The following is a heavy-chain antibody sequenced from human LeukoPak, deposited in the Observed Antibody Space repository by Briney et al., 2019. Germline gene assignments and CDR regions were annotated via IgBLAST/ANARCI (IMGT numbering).Heavy chain of an antibody. V-gene: IGHV3-23*01. Sequence: GGSLRLSCAASGFTFISYAMSWVRQAPGRGPEWVATISGSGIRTSYADSVKGRFTISRDNSKNTLYLQVNSLRAEDTAVYYCAMAFIGSGWTLDYWGQGTLVTVSS. CDR3: AMAFIGSGWTLDY. CDR1: GFTFISYA. D-gene: IGHD6-19*01. J-gene: IGHJ4*02. CDR2: ISGSGIRT.